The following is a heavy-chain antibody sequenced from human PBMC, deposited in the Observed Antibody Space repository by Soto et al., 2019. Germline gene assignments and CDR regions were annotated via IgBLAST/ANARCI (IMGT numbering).Heavy chain of an antibody. J-gene: IGHJ4*02. D-gene: IGHD2-21*01. CDR1: GASISSSNSY. CDR3: AKHIPWGPLDY. Sequence: PSETLSLTCTVSGASISSSNSYWGWIRQPPGKGLEWIGGFYYGGNTYYNPSLKSRVTISVDTSKNQFSLNLSSVTAADTAVYYCAKHIPWGPLDYWGQGTLVTVSS. CDR2: FYYGGNT. V-gene: IGHV4-39*01.